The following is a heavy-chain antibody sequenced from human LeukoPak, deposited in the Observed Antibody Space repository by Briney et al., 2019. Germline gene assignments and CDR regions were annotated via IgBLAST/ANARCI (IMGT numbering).Heavy chain of an antibody. V-gene: IGHV1-2*02. Sequence: ASVKVSCKASGYTFTGYYMHWVRQAPGQGLEWMGWINPNSGGTNYAQKFQGRVTMTRDTSISTAYMELSRLRSHDTAVYYCARDLIQLELYYFDYWGQGTLVTVSS. CDR3: ARDLIQLELYYFDY. CDR1: GYTFTGYY. CDR2: INPNSGGT. D-gene: IGHD1-1*01. J-gene: IGHJ4*02.